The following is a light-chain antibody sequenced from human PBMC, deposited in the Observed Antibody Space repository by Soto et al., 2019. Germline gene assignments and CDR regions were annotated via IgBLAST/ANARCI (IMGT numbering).Light chain of an antibody. CDR2: DVS. Sequence: EIVMTQSPATLSVSPGERATLSCRAGQGVTTNFAWYQQKSGQSPRLLIYDVSIRATGVPARFSATGSETDFTLTISGLQSEDSAVYFCQVRTNWSIAFGRGTRLEIK. V-gene: IGKV3-15*01. CDR1: QGVTTN. CDR3: QVRTNWSIA. J-gene: IGKJ5*01.